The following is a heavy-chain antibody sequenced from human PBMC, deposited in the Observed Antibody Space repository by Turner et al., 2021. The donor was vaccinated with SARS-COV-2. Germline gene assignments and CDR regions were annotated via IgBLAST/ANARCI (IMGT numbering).Heavy chain of an antibody. V-gene: IGHV1-46*01. CDR2: INPSGGST. D-gene: IGHD1-26*01. Sequence: QVQLVQSGAEVKKPGASVMVACKAPGYTFTSHYIHWVRQAPGQGLEWVGIINPSGGSTSYAQKFQGRVTMTRDTSTSTVYMELSSLRSEDTAVYYCARGDSGSWGPFDYWGQGTLVTVSS. J-gene: IGHJ4*02. CDR1: GYTFTSHY. CDR3: ARGDSGSWGPFDY.